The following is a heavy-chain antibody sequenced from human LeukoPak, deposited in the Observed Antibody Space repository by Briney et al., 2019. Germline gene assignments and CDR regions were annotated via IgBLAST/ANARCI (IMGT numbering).Heavy chain of an antibody. J-gene: IGHJ4*02. CDR3: AIDLWFGELLSWGSFDY. CDR1: GFTFDDYA. D-gene: IGHD3-10*01. Sequence: GGSLRLSCAASGFTFDDYAMHWVRQAPGKGLEWVSLISGDGGSTYYADSVKGRFTISRDNSKNSLYLQMNSLRTEDTALYYCAIDLWFGELLSWGSFDYWGQGTLVTVSS. CDR2: ISGDGGST. V-gene: IGHV3-43*02.